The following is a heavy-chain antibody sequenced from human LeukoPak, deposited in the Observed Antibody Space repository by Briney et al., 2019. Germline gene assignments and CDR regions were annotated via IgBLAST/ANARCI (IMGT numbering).Heavy chain of an antibody. Sequence: SETLSLTCTVSGGSISSGDYYWSWIRQPPGKGLEWIGYIYYSGSTYYNPSLKSRVTISVDTSTNQFSLRLRSVTAADTAVYYCARGGVAYSAYYFDYWGRGTLVTVSS. CDR3: ARGGVAYSAYYFDY. CDR2: IYYSGST. V-gene: IGHV4-30-4*02. D-gene: IGHD2-15*01. CDR1: GGSISSGDYY. J-gene: IGHJ4*02.